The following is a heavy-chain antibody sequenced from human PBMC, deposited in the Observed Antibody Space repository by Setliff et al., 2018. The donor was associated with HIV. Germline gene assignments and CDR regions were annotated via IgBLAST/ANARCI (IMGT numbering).Heavy chain of an antibody. V-gene: IGHV4-61*01. CDR1: GDSVSSGRYY. D-gene: IGHD6-25*01. CDR3: ARYSPRGYTLTGPY. J-gene: IGHJ4*02. Sequence: SETLSLTCTVSGDSVSSGRYYWSWIRQPPGKGLEWIGYIYYRGSTTHNPSLKSRVTPSLATSKNQFSLNLTSVTAADTAVYYCARYSPRGYTLTGPYWGQGTLVTVSS. CDR2: IYYRGST.